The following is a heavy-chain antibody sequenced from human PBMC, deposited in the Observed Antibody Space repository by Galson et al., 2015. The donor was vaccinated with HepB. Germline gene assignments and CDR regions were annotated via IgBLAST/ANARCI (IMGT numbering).Heavy chain of an antibody. D-gene: IGHD6-19*01. CDR2: INPHSGDA. V-gene: IGHV1-2*02. Sequence: SVKVSCKASGYTFTAFYMHWVRQAPGQGLEWMGWINPHSGDANYAQKFQGRVTMTRDTSITTVYMEMSRLTSDDTAVYYCARGGPRQWLIQGFDYWGQGTLVTVSS. CDR1: GYTFTAFY. J-gene: IGHJ4*02. CDR3: ARGGPRQWLIQGFDY.